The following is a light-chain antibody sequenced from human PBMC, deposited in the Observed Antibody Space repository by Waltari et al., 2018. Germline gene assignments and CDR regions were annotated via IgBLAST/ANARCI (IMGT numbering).Light chain of an antibody. CDR3: SSFADTNPVV. CDR2: EVT. J-gene: IGLJ1*01. Sequence: QSALTQPPSASGSPGQSVTISCTGTSSDVGRYNYVSWYQQHPGKAPKLIIYEVTKRPSGVHVLFSGSKSGNTASLTVSGLQAEDEADYYCSSFADTNPVVFGTGTKVTVL. CDR1: SSDVGRYNY. V-gene: IGLV2-8*01.